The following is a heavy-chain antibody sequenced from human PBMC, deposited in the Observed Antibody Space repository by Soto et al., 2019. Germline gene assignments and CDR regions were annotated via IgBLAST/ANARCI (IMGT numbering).Heavy chain of an antibody. Sequence: EVQLVESGGGLVQPGGSLRLSCAVSGFTFGSYWMNWVRLIPGKGLEWVAYIKPDGSATYYVDSVKGRFTISRDNAKNALYLQMNSLRAEDTAVYYCAKDTLYSSGWYEGADYWGQGTLVTVSS. V-gene: IGHV3-7*03. CDR3: AKDTLYSSGWYEGADY. D-gene: IGHD6-19*01. CDR2: IKPDGSAT. CDR1: GFTFGSYW. J-gene: IGHJ4*02.